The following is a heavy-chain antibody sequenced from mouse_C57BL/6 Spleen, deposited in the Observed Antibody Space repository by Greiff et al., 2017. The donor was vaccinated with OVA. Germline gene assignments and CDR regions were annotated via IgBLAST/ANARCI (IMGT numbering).Heavy chain of an antibody. CDR3: ARGPLTGTDY. CDR1: GYTFTSYW. D-gene: IGHD4-1*01. Sequence: QVQLQQPGAELVMPGASVKLSCKASGYTFTSYWMHWVKQRPGQGLEWIGEIDPSDSYTNYNQKFKGKSTLTVDKSSSTAYMQLSSLTSEDSAVYYCARGPLTGTDYWGQGTTRTVSS. V-gene: IGHV1-69*01. J-gene: IGHJ2*01. CDR2: IDPSDSYT.